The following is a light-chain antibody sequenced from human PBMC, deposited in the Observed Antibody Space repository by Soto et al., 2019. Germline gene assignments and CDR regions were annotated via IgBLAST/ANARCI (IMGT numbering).Light chain of an antibody. CDR1: QIIFSW. Sequence: DIQMTQSPATLSASVGARVTITCRASQIIFSWLAWYQQKPGTPPNLLIYNASTLQSGVPSRFSGSGSGTEFTLTISSLQPDDIATFYCQQYHSYSRTFGQGTKVDIK. CDR2: NAS. V-gene: IGKV1-5*03. J-gene: IGKJ1*01. CDR3: QQYHSYSRT.